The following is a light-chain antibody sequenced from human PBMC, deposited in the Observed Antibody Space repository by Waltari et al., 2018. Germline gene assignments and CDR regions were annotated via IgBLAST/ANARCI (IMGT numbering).Light chain of an antibody. J-gene: IGLJ1*01. CDR2: SDT. CDR3: QVWDGSTDHYV. CDR1: NIRTKT. V-gene: IGLV3-21*04. Sequence: SYVLTQPPSLSVALGKPARIPCGGNNIRTKTVHWYQHKPGQAPVLLIYSDTDRPSGIPERFTGSKSGTTATLTISTVEAGDEADYYCQVWDGSTDHYVFGSGTKVTV.